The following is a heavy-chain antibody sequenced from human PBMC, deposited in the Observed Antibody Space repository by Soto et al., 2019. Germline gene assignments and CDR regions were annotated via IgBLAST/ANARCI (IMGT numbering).Heavy chain of an antibody. D-gene: IGHD3-22*01. V-gene: IGHV3-48*02. J-gene: IGHJ4*02. CDR2: XXXSXSXX. CDR1: GFTFSSYN. CDR3: ARGHSSVHLFDF. Sequence: GGSLRLSCAASGFTFSSYNINWVRQTPGKGLEXSXYXXXSXSXXXYXXXXRGRFTISRDNAKNSLYLQMNSLRDEDTAVYYCARGHSSVHLFDFWGQGTLVTVSS.